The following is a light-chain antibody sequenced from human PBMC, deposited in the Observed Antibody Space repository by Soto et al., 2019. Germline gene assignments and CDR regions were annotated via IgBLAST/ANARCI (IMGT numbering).Light chain of an antibody. V-gene: IGKV3-15*01. CDR1: SGVGSD. CDR3: QQYNDWPWT. J-gene: IGKJ1*01. CDR2: RAF. Sequence: EIVMTQSPDTLSLSPGERATLSCRAGSGVGSDVAWYRQRPGQAPRLLIKRAFIRDSDIPARFSGSGSGTEFTLTISSLQSEDFAVYYCQQYNDWPWTFGQGTRVDVK.